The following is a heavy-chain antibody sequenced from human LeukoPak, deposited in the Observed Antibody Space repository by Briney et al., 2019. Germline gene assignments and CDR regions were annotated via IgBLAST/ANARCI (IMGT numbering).Heavy chain of an antibody. V-gene: IGHV3-30*18. D-gene: IGHD5-18*01. CDR2: ISYDGSNK. CDR1: GFTFSSYG. CDR3: AKEPLPRRGYSYGWPFDY. Sequence: GGSLRLSCAASGFTFSSYGMHWVRQAPGKGLEWVAVISYDGSNKYYADSVKGRFTISRDNSKNTLYLQMNSLRAEDTAVYYCAKEPLPRRGYSYGWPFDYWGQGTLVTVSS. J-gene: IGHJ4*02.